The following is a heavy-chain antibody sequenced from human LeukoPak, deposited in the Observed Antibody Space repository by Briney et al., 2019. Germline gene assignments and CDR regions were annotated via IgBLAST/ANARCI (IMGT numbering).Heavy chain of an antibody. CDR2: ISGSGGST. CDR1: GFTFSSFA. J-gene: IGHJ4*02. Sequence: GGSLRLSCAASGFTFSSFAMSWVRQAPGKGLEWVSAISGSGGSTYYADSVKGRFTISRDNSKNTLYLQMNSLRAEDTAVYYCAKDRLYYYDSSGYLGYWGQGTLVTVSS. V-gene: IGHV3-23*01. D-gene: IGHD3-22*01. CDR3: AKDRLYYYDSSGYLGY.